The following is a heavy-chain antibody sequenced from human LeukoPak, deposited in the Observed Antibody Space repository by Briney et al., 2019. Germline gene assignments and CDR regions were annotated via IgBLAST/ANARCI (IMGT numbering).Heavy chain of an antibody. V-gene: IGHV7-4-1*02. Sequence: ASVKVSCKASGYIFTSHALNWVRQAPGQGLEWMGRINTNTGNPTYAQGFTGRFVFFLDTSVSTAYLQINSLQAEDTAVYYCARLLSSDWYWFDFWGQGSLVTVSS. CDR3: ARLLSSDWYWFDF. CDR1: GYIFTSHA. J-gene: IGHJ4*02. D-gene: IGHD6-13*01. CDR2: INTNTGNP.